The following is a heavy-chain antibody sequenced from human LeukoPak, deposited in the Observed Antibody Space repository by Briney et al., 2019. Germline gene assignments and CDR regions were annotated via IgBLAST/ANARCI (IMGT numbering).Heavy chain of an antibody. V-gene: IGHV5-51*01. CDR3: ARPSSRTYYY. J-gene: IGHJ4*02. D-gene: IGHD1-26*01. CDR1: GYNFSTYW. CDR2: IYPGDSDT. Sequence: GESLKISCQGSGYNFSTYWIGWVRQMPGKGLEWMGIIYPGDSDTKYSPSFKGQVTMSADKSISTAYLQWSSLKASDTAMYYCARPSSRTYYYWGQGTLVTVSS.